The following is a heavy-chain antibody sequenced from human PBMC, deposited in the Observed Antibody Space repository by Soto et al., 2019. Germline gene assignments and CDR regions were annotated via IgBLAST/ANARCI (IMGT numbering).Heavy chain of an antibody. CDR1: GGTFSSYA. Sequence: SVKVSCKASGGTFSSYAISWVRQAPGQGLEWMGGIIPIFGTANYAQKFQGRVTITADESTSTAYMELSSLRSEDTAVYYCASGYCSGGSCYVNYYYGMDVWGQGTTVTVSS. D-gene: IGHD2-15*01. J-gene: IGHJ6*02. CDR3: ASGYCSGGSCYVNYYYGMDV. CDR2: IIPIFGTA. V-gene: IGHV1-69*13.